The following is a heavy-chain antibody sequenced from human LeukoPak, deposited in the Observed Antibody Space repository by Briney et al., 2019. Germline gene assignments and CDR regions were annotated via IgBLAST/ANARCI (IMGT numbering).Heavy chain of an antibody. J-gene: IGHJ4*02. D-gene: IGHD6-13*01. CDR1: GDSISSASYY. CDR2: IYTSGST. V-gene: IGHV4-61*02. Sequence: TSSETLSLTCTVSGDSISSASYYWSWIRQPAGKGLEWIGRIYTSGSTNYNPSLKSRVTISVDTSKNQFSLKLSSVTAADTAVYYCARHSLGSWRRNYFDYWGQGTLVTVSS. CDR3: ARHSLGSWRRNYFDY.